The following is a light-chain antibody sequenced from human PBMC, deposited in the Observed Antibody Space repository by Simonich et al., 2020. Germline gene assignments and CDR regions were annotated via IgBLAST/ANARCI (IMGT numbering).Light chain of an antibody. CDR3: MQALQTPWT. J-gene: IGKJ1*01. CDR1: QSLLHSNGYNY. Sequence: DIVMTQSPLSLPVTPGEPASISCRSSQSLLHSNGYNYLDWYLQNPGQSPQLLIYLGSNRSSGVPDRFSGSGSVTDFTLKISRVESEDVGVYYCMQALQTPWTFGQGTKVEIK. CDR2: LGS. V-gene: IGKV2-28*01.